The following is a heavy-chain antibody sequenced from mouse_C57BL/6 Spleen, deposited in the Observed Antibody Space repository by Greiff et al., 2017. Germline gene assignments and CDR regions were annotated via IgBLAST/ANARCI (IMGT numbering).Heavy chain of an antibody. D-gene: IGHD2-2*01. J-gene: IGHJ4*01. CDR2: IRLKSDNYAT. CDR1: GFTFSNYW. CDR3: TDGYLYYYAMDD. Sequence: EVNVVESGGGLVQPGGSMKLSCVASGFTFSNYWMNWVRQSPEKGLEWVAQIRLKSDNYATHYSESVKGRFTISRDDSKSIVYLQMNNLRAEDTGIYYCTDGYLYYYAMDDWGQGTSVTVSS. V-gene: IGHV6-3*01.